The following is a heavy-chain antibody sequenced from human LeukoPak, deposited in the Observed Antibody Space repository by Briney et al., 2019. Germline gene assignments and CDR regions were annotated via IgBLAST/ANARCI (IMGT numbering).Heavy chain of an antibody. D-gene: IGHD3-10*01. CDR2: IYYSGST. CDR3: ARVYRGSYYYGSGSSYAEYFQH. Sequence: PSETLSLTCTVSGGSISSYYWSWIRQPPGKGLEWIGYIYYSGSTNYNPSLKSRVTISVDTSKNQFSLKLSSVTAADTAVYYCARVYRGSYYYGSGSSYAEYFQHWGQGTLVTVSS. J-gene: IGHJ1*01. V-gene: IGHV4-59*01. CDR1: GGSISSYY.